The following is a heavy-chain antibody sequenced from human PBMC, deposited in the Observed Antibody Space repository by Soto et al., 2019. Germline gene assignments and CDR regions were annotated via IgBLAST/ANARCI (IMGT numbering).Heavy chain of an antibody. CDR1: GFTFSDYE. J-gene: IGHJ4*02. D-gene: IGHD6-19*01. CDR3: TRDGSNGWYYFDS. CDR2: ISSTSTYI. V-gene: IGHV3-21*01. Sequence: PGGSMKLSCAASGFTFSDYEINWVRQAPGKGLEWVSSISSTSTYINYADSLKGRFSISRDNSKNSLYLQMNSLRAEDTAVYYCTRDGSNGWYYFDSWGLGTLVTVSP.